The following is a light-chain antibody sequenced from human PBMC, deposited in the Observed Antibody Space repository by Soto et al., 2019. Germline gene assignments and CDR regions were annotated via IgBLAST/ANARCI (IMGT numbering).Light chain of an antibody. CDR1: QRISSW. J-gene: IGKJ2*01. CDR2: DAS. V-gene: IGKV1-5*01. Sequence: DIQMTQAPSTLSAAVGDRVTITCRASQRISSWLGWYQQKPGKAPKLLIYDASSLERGVPSRFSGSGSGTEFTLPISSLQPDDFATYSCQQYNGYPYTFGQGTKVDIK. CDR3: QQYNGYPYT.